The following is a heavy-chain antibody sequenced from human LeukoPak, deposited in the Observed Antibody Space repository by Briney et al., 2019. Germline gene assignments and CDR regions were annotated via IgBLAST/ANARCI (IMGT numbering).Heavy chain of an antibody. CDR2: IYRDGST. CDR3: ARDLRYFDWLLSHYYYYYGMDV. CDR1: GLTVSSNY. V-gene: IGHV3-66*01. Sequence: GGSLRLSCAVSGLTVSSNYMSWVRHAPGKGLEWGSVIYRDGSTYCAGAVKGRITISRDNSKSTLYLQMNSLRAEDTAVYYCARDLRYFDWLLSHYYYYYGMDVWGQGTTVTVSS. J-gene: IGHJ6*02. D-gene: IGHD3-9*01.